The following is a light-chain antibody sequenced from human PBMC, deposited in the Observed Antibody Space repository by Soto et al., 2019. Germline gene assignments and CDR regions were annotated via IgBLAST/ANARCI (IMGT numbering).Light chain of an antibody. Sequence: EIVLTQSPGTLSFSPGERATLSCRASQSVSSSYLAWYQQKPGQAPRLLIYGASSRATGIPDRFSGSGSGTDFTLTISRLEPEDFAVYYCQPYGSSPGTFGQGTKVEIK. CDR3: QPYGSSPGT. V-gene: IGKV3-20*01. CDR1: QSVSSSY. J-gene: IGKJ1*01. CDR2: GAS.